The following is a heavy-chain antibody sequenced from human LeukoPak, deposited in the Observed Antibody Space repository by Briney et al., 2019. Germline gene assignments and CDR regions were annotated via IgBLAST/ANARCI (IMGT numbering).Heavy chain of an antibody. J-gene: IGHJ4*02. CDR2: ISISGDST. CDR1: GFTFSSYG. V-gene: IGHV3-23*01. CDR3: ATLSVVAAYWDDDY. Sequence: GSLRLSCAASGFTFSSYGMSWVRQAPGKGLEWVSGISISGDSTYYADSVKGRLTISRDNSKNTLYLQMNSLRAEDTAVYYCATLSVVAAYWDDDYWGQGTLLTVSS. D-gene: IGHD2-2*01.